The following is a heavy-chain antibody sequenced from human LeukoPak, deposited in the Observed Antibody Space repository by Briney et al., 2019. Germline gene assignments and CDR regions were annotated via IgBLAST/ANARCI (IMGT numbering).Heavy chain of an antibody. V-gene: IGHV3-23*01. CDR3: ARPGDYVYYYGMDV. Sequence: GGSLRLSCAASGFTFSSYAMSWVRQAPGKGLEWVSAISGSGGSTYYADSVKGRFTISRDNSKNTLYLQMNGLRAEDTAVYYCARPGDYVYYYGMDVWGQGTTVTVSS. CDR1: GFTFSSYA. D-gene: IGHD4-17*01. CDR2: ISGSGGST. J-gene: IGHJ6*02.